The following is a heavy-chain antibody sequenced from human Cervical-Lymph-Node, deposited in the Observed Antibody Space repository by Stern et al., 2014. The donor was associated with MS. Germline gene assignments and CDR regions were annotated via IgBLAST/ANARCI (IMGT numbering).Heavy chain of an antibody. CDR2: ISAYNGNT. D-gene: IGHD3-22*01. J-gene: IGHJ3*02. V-gene: IGHV1-18*01. CDR1: GYTLTSYG. CDR3: ARFHYDKVFDI. Sequence: QVQLVQSGAEVKKTGASVKVSCKASGYTLTSYGFSWVRQATGQGLEWMGWISAYNGNTNYAQNFQDRVTMTTDTSTSTAYMELRSLRSDDTAIYYCARFHYDKVFDIWGQGTLVTVSS.